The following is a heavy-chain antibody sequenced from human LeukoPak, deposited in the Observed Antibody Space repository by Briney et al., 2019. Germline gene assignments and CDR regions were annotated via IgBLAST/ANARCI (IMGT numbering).Heavy chain of an antibody. J-gene: IGHJ3*02. V-gene: IGHV3-23*01. D-gene: IGHD2-15*01. Sequence: GGTLRLSCAASGFTFSTYAMSWVRQAPGKGLEWVSGISGSGDYTYYAASVKGRFSISRDNSKNTLFLQMNSLRAEDTAVYYCASLDIVVVVAAGDAFDIWGQGTMVTVSS. CDR3: ASLDIVVVVAAGDAFDI. CDR2: ISGSGDYT. CDR1: GFTFSTYA.